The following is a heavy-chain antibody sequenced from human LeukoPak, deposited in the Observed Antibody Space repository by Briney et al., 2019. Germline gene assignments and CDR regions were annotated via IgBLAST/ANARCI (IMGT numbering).Heavy chain of an antibody. CDR1: GGSFSGCY. J-gene: IGHJ5*01. CDR2: INHSGST. V-gene: IGHV4-34*01. CDR3: ARTGPYSSGWFGY. Sequence: SETLSLTCAVYGGSFSGCYWSWIRQPPGKGLEWIGEINHSGSTNYNPSLKSRVTISVDTSKNQFSLKLSSVTAADTAVYYCARTGPYSSGWFGYWGQGTLVTVSS. D-gene: IGHD6-19*01.